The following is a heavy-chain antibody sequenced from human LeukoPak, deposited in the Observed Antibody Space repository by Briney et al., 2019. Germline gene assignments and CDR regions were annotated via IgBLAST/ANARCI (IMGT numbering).Heavy chain of an antibody. D-gene: IGHD3-3*01. Sequence: KASQTLSLTCAVSGGSISSGGYSWSWIRQPPGKGLEWIGYIYHSGSTYYNPSLKSRVTISVDRSKNQFSLKLSSVTAADTAVYYCARGSKEWLFSPNGMDVWGQGTTVTVSS. J-gene: IGHJ6*02. CDR3: ARGSKEWLFSPNGMDV. CDR2: IYHSGST. V-gene: IGHV4-30-2*01. CDR1: GGSISSGGYS.